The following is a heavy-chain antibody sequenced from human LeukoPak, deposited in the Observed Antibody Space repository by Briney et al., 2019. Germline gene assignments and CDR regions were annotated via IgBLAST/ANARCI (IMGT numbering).Heavy chain of an antibody. D-gene: IGHD3-16*01. CDR3: ARDRIMPSAGEPFDY. Sequence: GGSLRLSCVASGFTFTTYSMHWVRQAPGKGLEWVAVISSDGRNIYYADSVTRRFTISRDNSKNTLYLQMNSLRAEDMAVYYCARDRIMPSAGEPFDYWGQGTLVTVSS. J-gene: IGHJ4*02. CDR1: GFTFTTYS. V-gene: IGHV3-30-3*01. CDR2: ISSDGRNI.